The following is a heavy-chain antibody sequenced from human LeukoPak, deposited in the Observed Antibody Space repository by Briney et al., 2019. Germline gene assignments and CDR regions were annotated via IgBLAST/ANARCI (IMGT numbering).Heavy chain of an antibody. J-gene: IGHJ4*02. D-gene: IGHD6-13*01. CDR3: ARGREGSSWYGDY. CDR2: IYSGGST. CDR1: GFTVSSNY. Sequence: GRSLRLSCAASGFTVSSNYMSWVRQAPGKGLEWVSVIYSGGSTYYADSVKGRFTISRDNSKNTLYLQMNSLRAEDTAVYYCARGREGSSWYGDYWGQGTLVTVSS. V-gene: IGHV3-53*01.